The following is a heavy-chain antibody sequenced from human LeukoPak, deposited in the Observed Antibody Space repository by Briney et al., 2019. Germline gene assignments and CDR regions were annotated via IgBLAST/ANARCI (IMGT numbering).Heavy chain of an antibody. Sequence: ASVKVSCKTSGYVFTDYYIHWVRQAPGQGLEWMGWVRPSTGDTKYAPSFQGRVTMTTDTSISTAYMELTSLRSDDTAIYHCGRVTFSDYNDFGPWGQGTLVTVSS. D-gene: IGHD4-17*01. CDR2: VRPSTGDT. J-gene: IGHJ5*02. CDR1: GYVFTDYY. V-gene: IGHV1-2*02. CDR3: GRVTFSDYNDFGP.